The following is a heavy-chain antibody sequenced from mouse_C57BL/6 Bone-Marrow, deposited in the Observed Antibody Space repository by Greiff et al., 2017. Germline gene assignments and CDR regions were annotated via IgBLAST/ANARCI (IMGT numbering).Heavy chain of an antibody. Sequence: VQLQQSGAELVRPGASVELSCKASGYTFTDYYINWVKQRPGQGLEWIARIYPGSGNTYYNEKFKGKATLTAEKSSSTAYMQLSSLTSEDSAVYFCARTYDYDEAMDYWGQGTSVTVSS. CDR1: GYTFTDYY. CDR2: IYPGSGNT. J-gene: IGHJ4*01. D-gene: IGHD2-4*01. CDR3: ARTYDYDEAMDY. V-gene: IGHV1-76*01.